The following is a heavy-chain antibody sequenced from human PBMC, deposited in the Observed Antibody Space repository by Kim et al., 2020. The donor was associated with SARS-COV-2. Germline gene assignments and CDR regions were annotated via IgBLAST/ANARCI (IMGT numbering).Heavy chain of an antibody. V-gene: IGHV1-46*01. D-gene: IGHD6-13*01. Sequence: SYARKFQGRVTMPRDTSTSTVDMELSSLRSEDTAVYYCARDPHSRYGMDVWGQGTTVTVSS. CDR3: ARDPHSRYGMDV. J-gene: IGHJ6*02.